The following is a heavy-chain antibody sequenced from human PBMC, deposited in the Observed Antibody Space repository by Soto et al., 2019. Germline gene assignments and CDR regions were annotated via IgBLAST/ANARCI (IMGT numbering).Heavy chain of an antibody. V-gene: IGHV4-39*01. J-gene: IGHJ5*02. CDR3: ATQEVGGTYVYTFDP. CDR1: GGSVSSSSCY. CDR2: IYYSGST. D-gene: IGHD1-26*01. Sequence: PSETLSLTCTVSGGSVSSSSCYWGWIRKPPGKGLEWIGSIYYSGSTYYNPSLKSRVTISVDTSKNQFSLKLSSVTAADTAVYYCATQEVGGTYVYTFDPWGQGTLVTVSS.